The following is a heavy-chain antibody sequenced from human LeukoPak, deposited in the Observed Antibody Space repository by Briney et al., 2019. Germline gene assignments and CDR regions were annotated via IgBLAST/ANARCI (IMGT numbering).Heavy chain of an antibody. CDR3: ARAETIVEMATIDWFDP. J-gene: IGHJ5*02. CDR2: IYYSGNS. Sequence: SETLSLTCAVSGGSISSGGYYWSWIRQPPGKGLEWIGYIYYSGNSYYNPSLKSRVTISVDTSKNQFSLKLSSVTAADTAEYYCARAETIVEMATIDWFDPWGQGTLVTVSS. D-gene: IGHD5-24*01. CDR1: GGSISSGGYY. V-gene: IGHV4-31*11.